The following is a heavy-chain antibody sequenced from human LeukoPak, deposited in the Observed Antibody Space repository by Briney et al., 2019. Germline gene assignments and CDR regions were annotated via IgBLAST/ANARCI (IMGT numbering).Heavy chain of an antibody. V-gene: IGHV3-15*07. CDR3: ATDFYDST. CDR2: IRSNSDGGTI. CDR1: GFTFSNAW. Sequence: GGSLRLSCATSGFTFSNAWMNWVRQAPGKGLEWVGRIRSNSDGGTIDYAAPVKGRFTLSRNDSKTTLYLQMNSLQTEDTAVYYCATDFYDSTWGQGTLVTVSS. D-gene: IGHD3-22*01. J-gene: IGHJ5*02.